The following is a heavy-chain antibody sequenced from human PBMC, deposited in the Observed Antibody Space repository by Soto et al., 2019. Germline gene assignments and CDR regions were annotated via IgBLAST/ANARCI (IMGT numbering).Heavy chain of an antibody. Sequence: GESLKISCNGSGYSFTIDCIGLVVQMPGKGLEWMGIIYPGDSDTRYSPSFQGQVTISADKSISTAYLQWSSLKASDTAMYYCARHGYDFWSGYPLSHLDYWGQGTLVTVSS. CDR1: GYSFTIDC. CDR2: IYPGDSDT. V-gene: IGHV5-51*01. J-gene: IGHJ4*02. D-gene: IGHD3-3*01. CDR3: ARHGYDFWSGYPLSHLDY.